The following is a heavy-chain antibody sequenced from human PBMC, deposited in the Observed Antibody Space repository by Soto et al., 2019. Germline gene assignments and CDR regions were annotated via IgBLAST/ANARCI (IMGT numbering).Heavy chain of an antibody. CDR3: ARTGALIATNWFDT. Sequence: PSETLSLTCTVSGGSISSSSYYWGWIRQPPGKGLEWIGSIYYSGSTYYNPSLKSRVTISVDTSKNQFSLKLSSVTAADTAVYYCARTGALIATNWFDTWGQGTLVTVSS. J-gene: IGHJ5*02. CDR2: IYYSGST. V-gene: IGHV4-39*01. CDR1: GGSISSSSYY. D-gene: IGHD7-27*01.